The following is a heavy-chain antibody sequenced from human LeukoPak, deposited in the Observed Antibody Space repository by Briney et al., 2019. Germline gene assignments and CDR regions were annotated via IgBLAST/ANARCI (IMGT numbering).Heavy chain of an antibody. CDR1: GGTFSSYA. Sequence: GASVKVSCKASGGTFSSYAISWVRQAPGQRLEWMGWINAGNGNTKYSQKFQGRVTITRDTSASTAYMELSSLRSEDTAVYYCARRAPYGVVTGIHYYFDYWGQGTLVTVSS. D-gene: IGHD3-3*01. V-gene: IGHV1-3*01. J-gene: IGHJ4*02. CDR2: INAGNGNT. CDR3: ARRAPYGVVTGIHYYFDY.